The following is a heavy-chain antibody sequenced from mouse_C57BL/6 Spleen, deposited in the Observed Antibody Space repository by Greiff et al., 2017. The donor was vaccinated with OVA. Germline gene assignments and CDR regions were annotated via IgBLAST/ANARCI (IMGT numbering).Heavy chain of an antibody. V-gene: IGHV6-3*01. D-gene: IGHD2-3*01. CDR3: TVYDGYSGPCGY. Sequence: EVKVEESGGGLVQPGGSMKLSCVASGFTFSNYWMNWVRQSPEKGLEWVAQIRLKSDNYATHYAESVKGRFTISRDDSKSSVYLQMNNLRAEDTGIYYCTVYDGYSGPCGYWGQETLVTVSA. CDR2: IRLKSDNYAT. CDR1: GFTFSNYW. J-gene: IGHJ3*02.